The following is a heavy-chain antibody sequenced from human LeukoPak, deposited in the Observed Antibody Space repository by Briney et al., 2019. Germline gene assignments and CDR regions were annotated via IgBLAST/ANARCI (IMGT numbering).Heavy chain of an antibody. J-gene: IGHJ4*02. CDR1: GFTFSSYA. D-gene: IGHD5-24*01. CDR2: ISGSGGST. Sequence: GGSLRFSCAASGFTFSSYAMSWVRQAPGMGLEWVSAISGSGGSTYYADSVKGRFTISRDNSKNTLDLQMNSLRAEDTAVYYCAKDLEIHFDYWGQGTLVTVSS. V-gene: IGHV3-23*01. CDR3: AKDLEIHFDY.